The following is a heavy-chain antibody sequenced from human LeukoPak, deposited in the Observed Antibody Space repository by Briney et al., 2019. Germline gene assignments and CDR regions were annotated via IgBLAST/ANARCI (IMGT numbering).Heavy chain of an antibody. V-gene: IGHV3-7*01. J-gene: IGHJ4*02. Sequence: PGGSLRLSCAASGFTFSSYWMSWVRQAPGKGLEWVANIKQDGSEKYYADSVEGRFTISRDNSKNTLYLQMNSLRGEDTAVYYCAREDGGYSAYEPYFDYWGQGTLVTVSS. D-gene: IGHD5-12*01. CDR2: IKQDGSEK. CDR3: AREDGGYSAYEPYFDY. CDR1: GFTFSSYW.